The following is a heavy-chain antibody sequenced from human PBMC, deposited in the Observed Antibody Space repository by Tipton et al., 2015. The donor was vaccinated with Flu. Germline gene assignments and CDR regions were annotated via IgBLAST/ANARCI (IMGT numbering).Heavy chain of an antibody. CDR3: ARDRRDGLKQWEAY. Sequence: GSLRLSCAASGFTFSSYSMNWVRQAPGKGLEWVSSISSSSSYIYYADSVKGRFTISRDNAKNSLYLQMNSLRAEDTAVYYCARDRRDGLKQWEAYWGQGTLVTVSS. J-gene: IGHJ4*02. V-gene: IGHV3-21*01. CDR2: ISSSSSYI. D-gene: IGHD5-24*01. CDR1: GFTFSSYS.